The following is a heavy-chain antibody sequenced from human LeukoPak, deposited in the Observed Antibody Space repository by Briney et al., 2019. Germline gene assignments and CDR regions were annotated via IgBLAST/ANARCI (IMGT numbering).Heavy chain of an antibody. CDR2: ISYDGSNK. V-gene: IGHV3-30*04. D-gene: IGHD6-13*01. CDR1: GFTFSSSA. J-gene: IGHJ6*02. Sequence: GGSLRLSCAASGFTFSSSAMHWVRQAPGKGLEWVAVISYDGSNKYYADSVKGRFTISRDNSKNTLYLQMNSLRAEDTAVYYCARQTAAEPNGMDVWGQGTTVTVSS. CDR3: ARQTAAEPNGMDV.